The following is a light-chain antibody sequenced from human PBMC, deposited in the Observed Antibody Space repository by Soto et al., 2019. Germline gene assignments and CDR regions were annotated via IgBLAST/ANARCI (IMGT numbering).Light chain of an antibody. J-gene: IGLJ2*01. Sequence: QSALTQPASVSGSPGQSITISCTGTSSDVGGYKYVSWYQQHPDKAPKLMIYEVSRRPSGVPDRFSGSKSGNTASLTVSGLQAEDEADYYCSSNAGSNNLVFGGGTKLTVL. CDR1: SSDVGGYKY. V-gene: IGLV2-8*01. CDR2: EVS. CDR3: SSNAGSNNLV.